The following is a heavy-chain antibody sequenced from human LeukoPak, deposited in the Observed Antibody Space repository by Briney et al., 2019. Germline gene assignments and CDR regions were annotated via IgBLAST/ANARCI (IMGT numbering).Heavy chain of an antibody. CDR2: IYYSGRT. J-gene: IGHJ4*02. V-gene: IGHV4-39*01. CDR1: GGSVSTSHYY. Sequence: SETLSLTCTVSGGSVSTSHYYWGWIRQPPGKGLEWIGYIYYSGRTYYNPSLKSRVTISVDTSENEFSLKLSSVTAADTAVYYCARSWAPGYCSSTTCYNFDYWGQGTLVTVSS. D-gene: IGHD2-2*02. CDR3: ARSWAPGYCSSTTCYNFDY.